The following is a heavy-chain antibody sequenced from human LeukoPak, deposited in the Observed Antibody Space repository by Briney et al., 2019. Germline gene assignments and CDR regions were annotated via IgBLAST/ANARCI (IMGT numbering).Heavy chain of an antibody. V-gene: IGHV3-66*01. Sequence: QSGGSLRLSCAASGFTVSSNYMSWVRQAPGKGLEWVAIIYSAGSTYYADSMEGRFTISRDNSKNTLYLQMNSLRAEDTAVYYCASPGNRQQWLALDYWGQGTLVTVSS. CDR1: GFTVSSNY. D-gene: IGHD6-19*01. J-gene: IGHJ4*02. CDR2: IYSAGST. CDR3: ASPGNRQQWLALDY.